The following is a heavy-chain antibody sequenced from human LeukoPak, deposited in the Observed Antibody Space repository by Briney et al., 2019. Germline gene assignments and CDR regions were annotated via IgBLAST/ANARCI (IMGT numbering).Heavy chain of an antibody. CDR1: GASISSGDYY. CDR2: IYYSGST. D-gene: IGHD3-3*01. CDR3: ARVNDLDWFDP. J-gene: IGHJ5*02. Sequence: SETLSLTCSVSGASISSGDYYWSWIRQPPGKGLEWIGYIYYSGSTYYNPSLKSRVTVSVDTSKNQFSLKLSSVTAADTAVYYCARVNDLDWFDPWGQGTPVTVSS. V-gene: IGHV4-30-4*08.